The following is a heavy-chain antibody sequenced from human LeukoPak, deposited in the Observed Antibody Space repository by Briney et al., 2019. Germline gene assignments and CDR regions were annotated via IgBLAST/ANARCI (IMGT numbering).Heavy chain of an antibody. CDR3: GRGHWGLDY. J-gene: IGHJ4*02. V-gene: IGHV3-11*04. D-gene: IGHD7-27*01. CDR1: GFTFSDSY. Sequence: GGSLRLSCAASGFTFSDSYMTWIRQAPGKGLEWVSFISNTGDSIYYADSVKGRFTTSRDNAKSSLSLQMNSLRAEGTAVYYCGRGHWGLDYWGQGALVTVSS. CDR2: ISNTGDSI.